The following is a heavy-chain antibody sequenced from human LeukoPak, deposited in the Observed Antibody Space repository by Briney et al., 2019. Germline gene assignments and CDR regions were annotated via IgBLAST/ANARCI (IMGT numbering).Heavy chain of an antibody. CDR1: GGSISSHY. J-gene: IGHJ4*02. D-gene: IGHD3-16*01. Sequence: SETLSLTCTVSGGSISSHYWSWIRQPPGKGLEWVGYIYYSGSTNYNPSLKSRVTISVDTSKNQFSLKLSSVTAADTAVYYCARDVGGYFAYWGQGTLVTVSS. CDR3: ARDVGGYFAY. CDR2: IYYSGST. V-gene: IGHV4-59*11.